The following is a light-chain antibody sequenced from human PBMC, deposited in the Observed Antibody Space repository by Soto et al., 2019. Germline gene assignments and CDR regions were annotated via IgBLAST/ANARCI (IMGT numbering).Light chain of an antibody. Sequence: VISMTQSPSLLSASTGDRVTISCCMSQDIKNYLAWYQQRPGKAPAVLIYSASTLQNGVPSRFSGSWSGTDITLTISRLQPEDFATYYCQQYYSFPFTFGRGTKVDV. V-gene: IGKV1D-8*01. CDR2: SAS. CDR3: QQYYSFPFT. J-gene: IGKJ3*01. CDR1: QDIKNY.